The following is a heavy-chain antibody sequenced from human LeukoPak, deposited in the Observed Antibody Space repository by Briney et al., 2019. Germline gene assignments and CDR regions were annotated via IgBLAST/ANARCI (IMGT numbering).Heavy chain of an antibody. V-gene: IGHV3-7*01. Sequence: GGSLRLSCAASGFTFSSFWLTWVRQAPGKGLEWVANIERDGSKKTYVDSVKGRFTISRDNARNSLYLQMSSLRAEDTAVYYCATAPAAADSFWGQGTLVAVSA. CDR2: IERDGSKK. J-gene: IGHJ4*02. CDR3: ATAPAAADSF. CDR1: GFTFSSFW. D-gene: IGHD6-13*01.